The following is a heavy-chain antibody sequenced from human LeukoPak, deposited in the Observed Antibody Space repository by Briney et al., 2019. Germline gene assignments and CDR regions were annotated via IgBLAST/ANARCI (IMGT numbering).Heavy chain of an antibody. CDR3: ARYIAVAFDY. D-gene: IGHD6-19*01. V-gene: IGHV4-59*01. CDR1: GASISSDY. J-gene: IGHJ4*02. Sequence: SETLSLTCTVSGASISSDYWSWIRQPPGKGLEWIGYIYYSGSTNYNPSLKSRVTISVDTSKNQFSLKLSSVTAADTAVYYCARYIAVAFDYWGQGTLVTVSS. CDR2: IYYSGST.